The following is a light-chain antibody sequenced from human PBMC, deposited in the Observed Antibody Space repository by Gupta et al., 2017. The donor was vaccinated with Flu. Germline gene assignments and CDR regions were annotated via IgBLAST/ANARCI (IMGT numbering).Light chain of an antibody. Sequence: DVVMTQNPLSLPVTLGQPASISCRSSQSLVYVDGTTFLSWFHQRPGQSPRRLIYQVSRRDSGVPDRFSGSGSGTDFTLTISRVEAEDVGVYYCMQGTHWLWMFGQGTRVEIK. CDR1: QSLVYVDGTTF. CDR3: MQGTHWLWM. V-gene: IGKV2-30*01. J-gene: IGKJ1*01. CDR2: QVS.